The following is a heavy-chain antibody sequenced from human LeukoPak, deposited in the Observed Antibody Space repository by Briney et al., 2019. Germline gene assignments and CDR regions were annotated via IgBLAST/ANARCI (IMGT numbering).Heavy chain of an antibody. J-gene: IGHJ6*03. Sequence: PGGSLRLSCAASGFTFSSYSMNWVRRAPGKGLEWVSYISGSSSTIDYADSVKGRFTISRDNAKNSLDLQMNGLRADNTAVYYCARGSDLPYHYFYYMDVWGEGSMVTVSS. V-gene: IGHV3-48*04. CDR3: ARGSDLPYHYFYYMDV. CDR1: GFTFSSYS. D-gene: IGHD3-10*01. CDR2: ISGSSSTI.